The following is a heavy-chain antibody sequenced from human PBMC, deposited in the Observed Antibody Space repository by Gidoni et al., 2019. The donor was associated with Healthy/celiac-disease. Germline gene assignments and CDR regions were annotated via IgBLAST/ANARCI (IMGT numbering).Heavy chain of an antibody. CDR3: AREGGGRDLRYEFDY. CDR2: INPSGGST. J-gene: IGHJ4*02. V-gene: IGHV1-46*03. D-gene: IGHD1-1*01. Sequence: QVQLVQSGAEVKKPGASVKVSCKASGYTLTRYYMHWERQAPGQGLEWMGIINPSGGSTSYAQKFQGRVTMTRDTSTSTVYMELSSLRSEDTAVYYCAREGGGRDLRYEFDYWGQGTLVTVSS. CDR1: GYTLTRYY.